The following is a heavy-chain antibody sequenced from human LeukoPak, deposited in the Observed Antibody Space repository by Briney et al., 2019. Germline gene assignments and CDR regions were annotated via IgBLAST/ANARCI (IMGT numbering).Heavy chain of an antibody. CDR3: ATESSLSN. CDR1: GFNFGTYA. CDR2: ISYDGGYA. Sequence: GGSLRLSCVGSGFNFGTYAMDWVRQAPGKGLEWVGDISYDGGYASYAAAVRDRFTISRDNSRNTLFLQINSLRPEDAAVYYCATESSLSNWGQGTLVTVSS. J-gene: IGHJ4*02. V-gene: IGHV3-30*04.